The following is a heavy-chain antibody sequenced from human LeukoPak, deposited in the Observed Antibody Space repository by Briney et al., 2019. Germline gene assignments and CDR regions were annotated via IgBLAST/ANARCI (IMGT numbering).Heavy chain of an antibody. Sequence: SSETLSLTCTVSGGSISSYYWSWIRQPPGKGLEWIGYIYYSGSTNYNPSLKSRVTISVDTSKNQFSLKLSSVTAADTAVYYCARQYYYYYGLDVWGQGTTVTVSS. V-gene: IGHV4-59*08. CDR3: ARQYYYYYGLDV. CDR1: GGSISSYY. J-gene: IGHJ6*02. CDR2: IYYSGST.